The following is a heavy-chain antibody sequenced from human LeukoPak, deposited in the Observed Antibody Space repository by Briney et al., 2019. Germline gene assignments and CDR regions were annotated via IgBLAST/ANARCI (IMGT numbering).Heavy chain of an antibody. D-gene: IGHD3-10*01. J-gene: IGHJ4*02. Sequence: GGSLRLSCAASGFSFSDYYMSWIRQAPGKGLEWVSYISGSGSSIYHADSVKGRFTISRDNAKNSLYLQMNSLRAEDTALYYCAKAHYYGSGSYPLDYWGQGTLVTVSS. CDR3: AKAHYYGSGSYPLDY. V-gene: IGHV3-11*01. CDR1: GFSFSDYY. CDR2: ISGSGSSI.